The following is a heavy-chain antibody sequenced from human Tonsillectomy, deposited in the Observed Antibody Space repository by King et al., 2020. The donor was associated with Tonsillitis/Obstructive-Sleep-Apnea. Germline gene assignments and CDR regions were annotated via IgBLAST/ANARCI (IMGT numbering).Heavy chain of an antibody. CDR1: GGSFSGYY. CDR3: ARGALSPGIAVAGTPPGGY. V-gene: IGHV4-34*01. CDR2: INHRGST. Sequence: VQLQQWGAGLLKPSETLSLTCAVYGGSFSGYYWSWIRQPPGKGLEWIGEINHRGSTNYNPSLKSRVTISGDTSKNQFSLKLSSVTAADTAVYYCARGALSPGIAVAGTPPGGYWGQGTLVTVSS. J-gene: IGHJ4*02. D-gene: IGHD6-19*01.